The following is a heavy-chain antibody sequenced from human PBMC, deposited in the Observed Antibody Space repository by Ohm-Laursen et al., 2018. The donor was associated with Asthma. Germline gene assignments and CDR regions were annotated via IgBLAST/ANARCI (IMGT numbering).Heavy chain of an antibody. CDR3: ARGTFYYESTGYYFFDH. V-gene: IGHV4-31*02. J-gene: IGHJ4*02. CDR1: GFTFSSYA. Sequence: LRLSCSASGFTFSSYAMSWVRQLPGKGLEWIGYIYYSGITYSNPSLRSRVSISVDTSKNQFSLKLSPVTAADTAVYYCARGTFYYESTGYYFFDHWGQGALVTVSS. D-gene: IGHD3-22*01. CDR2: IYYSGIT.